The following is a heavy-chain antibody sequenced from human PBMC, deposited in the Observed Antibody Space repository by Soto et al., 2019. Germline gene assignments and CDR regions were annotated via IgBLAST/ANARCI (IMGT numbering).Heavy chain of an antibody. Sequence: PGGSLRLSCAASGFTFSSSAVQWVRQARGQRLEWIGWIVVGSGNTNYAQKFQERVTITRDMSTSTAYMELSSLRSEDTAVYYCAATADTMVRGVIIYYYGMDVWGQGTTVTVSS. CDR1: GFTFSSSA. CDR2: IVVGSGNT. V-gene: IGHV1-58*01. D-gene: IGHD3-10*01. J-gene: IGHJ6*02. CDR3: AATADTMVRGVIIYYYGMDV.